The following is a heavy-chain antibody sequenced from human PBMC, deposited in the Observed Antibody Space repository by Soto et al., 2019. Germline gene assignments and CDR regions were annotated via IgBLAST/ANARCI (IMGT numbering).Heavy chain of an antibody. CDR2: LDYSGTT. V-gene: IGHV4-59*01. D-gene: IGHD6-6*01. CDR1: GGSISSYY. J-gene: IGHJ4*02. Sequence: XETLPLTCTVAGGSISSYYWNWIRQSPGKGLEWIASLDYSGTTNYNPSLKSRITTSVDPSKKQFSLKMRSVTAADTAVYYCARNSFPPYSSSSKGFDYWGQGSLVTVSS. CDR3: ARNSFPPYSSSSKGFDY.